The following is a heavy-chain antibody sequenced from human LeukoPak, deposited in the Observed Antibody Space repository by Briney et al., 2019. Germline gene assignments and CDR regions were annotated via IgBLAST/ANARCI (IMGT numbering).Heavy chain of an antibody. V-gene: IGHV4-61*02. Sequence: PSQTLSLTCTVSGGSISSGSYYWTWIRQPAGKGLEWIGRIYSSGGTNYNPSLKSRVTISVDTSKNQFSLKLTSVTAADTAVYYCARGVNSGYFDYCGQGTLVTVSS. CDR3: ARGVNSGYFDY. CDR2: IYSSGGT. J-gene: IGHJ4*02. CDR1: GGSISSGSYY. D-gene: IGHD1-26*01.